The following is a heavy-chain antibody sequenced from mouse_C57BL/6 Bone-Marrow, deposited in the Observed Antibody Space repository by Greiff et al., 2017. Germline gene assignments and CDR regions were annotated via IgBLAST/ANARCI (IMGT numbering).Heavy chain of an antibody. J-gene: IGHJ4*01. CDR1: GFTFSDYG. Sequence: DVMLVESGGGLVKPGGSLKLSCAASGFTFSDYGMHWVRQAPEKGLEWVAYISSGSSTIYYADTVKGRFTLSRDNAKNTLFLQMTSRRSEDTAMYYCAKLGQDYYAMDYGGQGTSVTVSS. CDR2: ISSGSSTI. V-gene: IGHV5-17*01. D-gene: IGHD4-1*01. CDR3: AKLGQDYYAMDY.